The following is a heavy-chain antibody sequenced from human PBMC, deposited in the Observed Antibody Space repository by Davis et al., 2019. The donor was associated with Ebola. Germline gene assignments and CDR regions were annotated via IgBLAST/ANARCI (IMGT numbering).Heavy chain of an antibody. Sequence: ASVKVSCKASGYTFTSYGISWVRQAPGQGLEWMGWINAYNGNTNYAQKLQGRVTMTTDTSTSTAYMELRSLRSDDTAVYYCARDRQESFGELLYSYYYGMDVWGQGTTVTVSS. J-gene: IGHJ6*02. CDR2: INAYNGNT. D-gene: IGHD3-10*01. CDR1: GYTFTSYG. V-gene: IGHV1-18*01. CDR3: ARDRQESFGELLYSYYYGMDV.